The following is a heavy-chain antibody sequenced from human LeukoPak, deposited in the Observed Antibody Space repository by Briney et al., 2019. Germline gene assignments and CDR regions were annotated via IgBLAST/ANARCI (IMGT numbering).Heavy chain of an antibody. V-gene: IGHV3-30-3*02. CDR1: GFSFSTFA. J-gene: IGHJ4*02. Sequence: GGSLRLSCAASGFSFSTFAMHWVRQAPGKGLEWVAVISSDGNNKYHADSVKGRFTISRDNSKNTLYLQMNSLRAEDTAVYYCAKSSSSYFDYWGQGTLVTVSS. D-gene: IGHD6-6*01. CDR2: ISSDGNNK. CDR3: AKSSSSYFDY.